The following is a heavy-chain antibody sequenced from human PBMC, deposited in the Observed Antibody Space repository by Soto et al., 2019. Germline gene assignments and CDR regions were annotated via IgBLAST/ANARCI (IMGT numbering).Heavy chain of an antibody. J-gene: IGHJ4*02. CDR2: IYNIGST. Sequence: SETLSLTCTVSGGSISGYYWSWLRHPPGKGLEWIGYIYNIGSTNYNPSLRSRVTMSVDTSKTQFSLKLTSVTAADTAVYYCARGRGNFGFWGQGTLVTVSS. V-gene: IGHV4-59*12. CDR1: GGSISGYY. D-gene: IGHD3-10*01. CDR3: ARGRGNFGF.